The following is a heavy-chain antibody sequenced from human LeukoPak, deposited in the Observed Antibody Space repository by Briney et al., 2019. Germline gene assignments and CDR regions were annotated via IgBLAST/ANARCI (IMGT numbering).Heavy chain of an antibody. CDR3: ARADNYKWNDVNYSYMDV. J-gene: IGHJ6*03. D-gene: IGHD1-1*01. Sequence: SETLSLTCTVSGGSFSSYYWSWIRQPPGKGLEWIGYIYYSGSTNYNPSLKSRVTISVDTSKNQFSLKLSSVTAADTAVYYCARADNYKWNDVNYSYMDVWGKGTTVTVSS. CDR2: IYYSGST. CDR1: GGSFSSYY. V-gene: IGHV4-59*01.